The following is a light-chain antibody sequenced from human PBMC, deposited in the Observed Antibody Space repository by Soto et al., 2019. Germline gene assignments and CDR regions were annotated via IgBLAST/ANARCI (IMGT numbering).Light chain of an antibody. CDR1: ISDVGAYEH. Sequence: QSVLAHPASVSGSPGQSVTISCTGAISDVGAYEHVSWYQQHPGRAPKLILYDVNNRPSGVSNHFSGSKSGNTASLVISGLQANDEADYYCSSYSTTNILVFGSGTKVTVL. V-gene: IGLV2-14*03. CDR3: SSYSTTNILV. CDR2: DVN. J-gene: IGLJ1*01.